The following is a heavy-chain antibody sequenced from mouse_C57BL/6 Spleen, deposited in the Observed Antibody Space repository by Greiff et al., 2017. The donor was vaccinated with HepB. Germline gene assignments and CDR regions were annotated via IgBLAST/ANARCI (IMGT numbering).Heavy chain of an antibody. CDR1: GYTFTDYY. CDR2: IYPGSGNT. Sequence: QVQLQQSGAELVRPGASVKLSCKASGYTFTDYYINWVKQRPGQGLEWIARIYPGSGNTYYNEKFKGKATLTAEKSSSTAYMQLSSLTSEDSAVYFCARDYGHGFAYWGQGTLVTVSA. D-gene: IGHD1-2*01. CDR3: ARDYGHGFAY. V-gene: IGHV1-76*01. J-gene: IGHJ3*01.